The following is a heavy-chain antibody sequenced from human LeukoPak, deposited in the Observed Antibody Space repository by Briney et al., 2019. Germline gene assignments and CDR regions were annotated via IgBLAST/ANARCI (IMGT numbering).Heavy chain of an antibody. CDR1: GGSFCSEA. CDR2: ILPIFGTA. D-gene: IGHD2-15*01. J-gene: IGHJ4*02. Sequence: ASVKVSCKAFGGSFCSEAISWVRQAPGQGLEWMGGILPIFGTANYAQKFQGRVTITTDESTSTAYMEVSSLRSEDTAVYYCGRKAGDCGGNSCYSIDYWGQGTLVTVSS. V-gene: IGHV1-69*05. CDR3: GRKAGDCGGNSCYSIDY.